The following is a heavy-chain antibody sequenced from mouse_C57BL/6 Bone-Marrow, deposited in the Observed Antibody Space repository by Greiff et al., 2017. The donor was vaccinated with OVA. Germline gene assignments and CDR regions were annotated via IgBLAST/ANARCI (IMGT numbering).Heavy chain of an antibody. CDR2: IDPENGDT. CDR3: TRVDV. CDR1: GFNIKDDY. J-gene: IGHJ1*03. V-gene: IGHV14-4*01. Sequence: VQLKESGAELVRPGASVKLSCTASGFNIKDDYMHWVKQRPEPGLEWIGWIDPENGDTEYASKFQGKATITADTTSNTAYLQLSSLTSEDTAVYYCTRVDVWGTGTTVTVSS.